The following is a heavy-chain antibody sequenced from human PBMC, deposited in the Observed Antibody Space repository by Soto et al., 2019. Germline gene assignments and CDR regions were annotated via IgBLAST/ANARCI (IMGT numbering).Heavy chain of an antibody. Sequence: EVQLVESGGGLIQPGGSLRLSCAASGFTVSSNYMSWVRQAPGKGLEWVSVIYSGGSTYYADSVKGRFNTSRDYSNNTLYLLMNSRGADDMAVYYCARDRYDCWSGYYPYYYYYGTDVWGQLTKVTVSS. D-gene: IGHD3-3*01. CDR2: IYSGGST. CDR1: GFTVSSNY. CDR3: ARDRYDCWSGYYPYYYYYGTDV. J-gene: IGHJ6*02. V-gene: IGHV3-53*01.